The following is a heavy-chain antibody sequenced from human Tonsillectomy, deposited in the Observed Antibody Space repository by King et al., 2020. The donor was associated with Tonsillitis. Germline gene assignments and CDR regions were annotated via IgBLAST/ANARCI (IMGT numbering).Heavy chain of an antibody. V-gene: IGHV3-21*01. CDR3: ERDIPSGSYF. Sequence: VQLVESGGGLVKTGGSLRLSCAASGFTFSSYSMNWVRQAPGKGLEWVSSISSSSSYIYYADSVKGRFTISRDNAKNSLYLKMNSMRAEDTAGYYCERDIPSGSYFWGQGTLVTVSS. D-gene: IGHD1-26*01. CDR2: ISSSSSYI. CDR1: GFTFSSYS. J-gene: IGHJ4*02.